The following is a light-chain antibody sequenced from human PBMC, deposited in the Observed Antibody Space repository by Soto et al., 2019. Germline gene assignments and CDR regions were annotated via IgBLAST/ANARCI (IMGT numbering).Light chain of an antibody. Sequence: EIVVTQSPGTLPLSPGERATLACMASQSVSSRYSASYQQKPGQAPRLRIYGASSRATGIPDRFSGSGYRTDCTLTISSLGPEDFVMYYCQQYGSSPPPFGGGTKVEIK. CDR2: GAS. CDR3: QQYGSSPPP. V-gene: IGKV3-20*01. J-gene: IGKJ4*01. CDR1: QSVSSRY.